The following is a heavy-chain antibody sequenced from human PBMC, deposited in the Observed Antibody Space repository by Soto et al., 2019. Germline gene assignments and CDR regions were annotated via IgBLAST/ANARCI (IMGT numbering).Heavy chain of an antibody. V-gene: IGHV4-59*01. Sequence: QVQLQESGPGLVKPSETLSLTCTVSGDSISRFYWSWIRQPPGKGLEWLGYISYSGSTNYSPALRSRVTISADTSKNQFSLKLNAVTAADTAVYYCARDDSTGGFDFWDQGALVTVSS. D-gene: IGHD6-19*01. CDR3: ARDDSTGGFDF. CDR2: ISYSGST. J-gene: IGHJ4*02. CDR1: GDSISRFY.